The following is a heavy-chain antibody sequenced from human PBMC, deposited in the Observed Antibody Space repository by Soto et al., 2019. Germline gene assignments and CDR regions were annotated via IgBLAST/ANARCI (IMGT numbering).Heavy chain of an antibody. J-gene: IGHJ6*02. CDR3: ARMGDVPHYYYGMDV. D-gene: IGHD3-16*01. CDR2: INGYNGNT. CDR1: GYTFTSYG. Sequence: QVQLVQSGAEVKKPGASVKVSCKASGYTFTSYGISWVRQAPGQGLEWMGWINGYNGNTNHAQKLQGRVTMSTDTAASTAYMELRRLRSDDSAVSYGARMGDVPHYYYGMDVWGQGTTVTVSS. V-gene: IGHV1-18*01.